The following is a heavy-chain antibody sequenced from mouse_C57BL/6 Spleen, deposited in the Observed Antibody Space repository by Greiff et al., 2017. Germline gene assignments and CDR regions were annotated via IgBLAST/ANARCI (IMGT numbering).Heavy chain of an antibody. CDR3: ARRLTGTSFDY. V-gene: IGHV1-9*01. J-gene: IGHJ2*01. CDR1: GYTFTGYW. CDR2: ILPGSGST. D-gene: IGHD4-1*01. Sequence: QVQLQQSGAELMKPGASVKLSCKATGYTFTGYWIEWVKQRPGHGLEWIGEILPGSGSTTYNEKFKGKATFTADTSSNTAYMQLSSLTTEDSAIYYCARRLTGTSFDYWGQGTTLTVSA.